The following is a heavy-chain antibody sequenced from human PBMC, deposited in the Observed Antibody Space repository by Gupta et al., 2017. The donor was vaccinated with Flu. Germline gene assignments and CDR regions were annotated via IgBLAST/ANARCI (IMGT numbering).Heavy chain of an antibody. V-gene: IGHV3-33*01. Sequence: QVPLVESGGGVVQPGTSLTISFVVSGRTFAGHGMPWFHQAPGKGLEWVAVIWYDGSYEYYADSVKGRFSISRDNSKNSLYLQMNSLRADDTALYYCARDPHGTLSTPDLWGQGTHVTVSS. D-gene: IGHD1-7*01. CDR1: GRTFAGHG. J-gene: IGHJ4*01. CDR3: ARDPHGTLSTPDL. CDR2: IWYDGSYE.